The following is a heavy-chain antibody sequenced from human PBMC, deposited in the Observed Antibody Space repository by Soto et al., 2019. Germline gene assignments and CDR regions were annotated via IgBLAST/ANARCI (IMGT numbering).Heavy chain of an antibody. J-gene: IGHJ4*02. V-gene: IGHV2-5*02. CDR3: AHRVLRTVFGLVTTTAIYVDF. CDR2: IYWDDDK. D-gene: IGHD3-3*01. CDR1: GFSLTTSGVG. Sequence: QITLNDTGPTVVRPTETLTLTCRFSGFSLTTSGVGVGWIRQSPGKAPEWLALIYWDDDKRYSASLKSRLTITKDTSKNQVVLTVSDLDPTDTATYYCAHRVLRTVFGLVTTTAIYVDFWGQGAPVAVSS.